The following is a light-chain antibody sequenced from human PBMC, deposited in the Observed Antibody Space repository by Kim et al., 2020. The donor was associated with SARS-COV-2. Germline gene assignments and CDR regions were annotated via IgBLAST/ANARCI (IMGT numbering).Light chain of an antibody. J-gene: IGLJ2*01. CDR1: NIGSQT. CDR2: YES. CDR3: QVWDTSSDHVV. Sequence: SYELTQPPSVSVAPGKTARITCGGNNIGSQTVHWYQQQPGQAPVLVIYYESARPSGIPERFSGSNSGNTATLTISGVEAGDEADYYCQVWDTSSDHVVFGGGTQLTVL. V-gene: IGLV3-21*04.